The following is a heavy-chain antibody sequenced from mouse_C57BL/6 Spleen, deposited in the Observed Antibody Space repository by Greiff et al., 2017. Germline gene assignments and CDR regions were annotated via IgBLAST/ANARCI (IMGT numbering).Heavy chain of an antibody. CDR3: ARGRDDGYSYYFDY. D-gene: IGHD2-3*01. V-gene: IGHV2-9-1*01. Sequence: QVQLKESGPGLVAPSQSLSITCTVSGFSLTSYAISWVRQPPGKGLEWLGVIWTGGGTKYNSALKSRLSISKDNSKSQVFLKMNSLQTDDTARYYCARGRDDGYSYYFDYWGQGTTLTVSS. J-gene: IGHJ2*01. CDR2: IWTGGGT. CDR1: GFSLTSYA.